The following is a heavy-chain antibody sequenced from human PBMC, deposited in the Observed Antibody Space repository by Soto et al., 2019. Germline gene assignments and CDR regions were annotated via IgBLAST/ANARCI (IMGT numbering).Heavy chain of an antibody. CDR1: GGSISSGGYY. D-gene: IGHD2-15*01. J-gene: IGHJ4*02. CDR2: IYYSGST. CDR3: ARDSRSGGKPYYFDY. V-gene: IGHV4-31*03. Sequence: SETLSLTCTVSGGSISSGGYYWSWIRQHPGKGLEWIGYIYYSGSTYYNPSLKSRVTISVDTSKNQFSLKLGSVTAADTAVYYCARDSRSGGKPYYFDYWGQGTLVTVSS.